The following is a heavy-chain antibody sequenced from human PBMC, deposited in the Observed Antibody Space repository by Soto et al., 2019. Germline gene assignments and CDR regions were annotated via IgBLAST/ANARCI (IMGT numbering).Heavy chain of an antibody. Sequence: ASVKVSCKASGYTFTSSGISWVRQAPGQGLEWMGWISANNGNTNYAQKLQGRVTMTTDTSTTTAYMELSSLRSDDTAVYYCARGSYYGSGGYWYFYLWGRGTLVTVSS. J-gene: IGHJ2*01. CDR3: ARGSYYGSGGYWYFYL. CDR1: GYTFTSSG. D-gene: IGHD3-10*01. V-gene: IGHV1-18*01. CDR2: ISANNGNT.